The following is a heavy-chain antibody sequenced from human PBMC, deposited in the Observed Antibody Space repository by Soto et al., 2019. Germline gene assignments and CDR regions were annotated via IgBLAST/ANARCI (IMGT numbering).Heavy chain of an antibody. CDR1: GFTFSSYW. CDR2: INSDGSST. CDR3: VRTSLVVAAATREDY. D-gene: IGHD2-15*01. V-gene: IGHV3-74*01. Sequence: EVQLVESGGGLVQPGGSLRLSCAASGFTFSSYWLHWVRQAPGKGLVWVSRINSDGSSTSYADSVKGRFTISRDNAKNTLYLQMNSLRAEDPAVYYCVRTSLVVAAATREDYWGQGTLVTVSS. J-gene: IGHJ4*02.